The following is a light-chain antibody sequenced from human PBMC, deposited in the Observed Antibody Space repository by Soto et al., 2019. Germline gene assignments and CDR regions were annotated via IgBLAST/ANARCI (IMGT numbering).Light chain of an antibody. J-gene: IGLJ1*01. CDR1: SSDVGGYTY. V-gene: IGLV2-8*01. CDR3: SSYAGRNNFFV. Sequence: QSALTQPPSASGSPGQSVTISCTGTSSDVGGYTYVSWYQQHPGKAPKLMIFEVNKRPSGVPDRFSGSKSGNTASLTVSGLQAEDEADNYCSSYAGRNNFFVFGTGTKVTAL. CDR2: EVN.